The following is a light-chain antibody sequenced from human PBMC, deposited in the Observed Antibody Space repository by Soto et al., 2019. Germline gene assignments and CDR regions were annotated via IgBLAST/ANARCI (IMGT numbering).Light chain of an antibody. CDR3: QQYDSSPLT. V-gene: IGKV3-20*01. CDR1: QSVSSSY. Sequence: EIVLTQSPGTLSLSPGKRATLSCRASQSVSSSYLAWYQQKPGQAPRLLIYGASSRATGIQDRFSGSGSGTDFTLTISRLEPEDFAVYYCQQYDSSPLTFGGGTKVEIK. J-gene: IGKJ4*01. CDR2: GAS.